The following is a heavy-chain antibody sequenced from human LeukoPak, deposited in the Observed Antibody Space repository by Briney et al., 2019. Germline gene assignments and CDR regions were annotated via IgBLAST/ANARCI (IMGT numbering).Heavy chain of an antibody. Sequence: GGSLRLSCAVSGFTFGSYAMGWVRQAPGKGLEWVSAISGSGTGTYYADSVKGRFTISRDNSKNTLYLHMNSPRAEDTAVYYCAKVATWTYFDYWGQGTLVTVSS. J-gene: IGHJ4*02. V-gene: IGHV3-23*01. D-gene: IGHD3/OR15-3a*01. CDR2: ISGSGTGT. CDR3: AKVATWTYFDY. CDR1: GFTFGSYA.